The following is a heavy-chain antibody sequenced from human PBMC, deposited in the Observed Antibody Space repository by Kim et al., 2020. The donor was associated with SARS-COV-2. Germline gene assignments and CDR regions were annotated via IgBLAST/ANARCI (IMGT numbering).Heavy chain of an antibody. Sequence: YAQGFTGRFVFYLDTSVSTAYLQISSLKAEDTAVYYCARGYGSGSYAMDVWGQGTTVTVSS. D-gene: IGHD3-10*01. V-gene: IGHV7-4-1*02. J-gene: IGHJ6*02. CDR3: ARGYGSGSYAMDV.